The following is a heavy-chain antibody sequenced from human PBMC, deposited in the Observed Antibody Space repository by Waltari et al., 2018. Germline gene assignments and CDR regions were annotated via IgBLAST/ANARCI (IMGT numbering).Heavy chain of an antibody. V-gene: IGHV3-23*01. CDR3: AAASFATVNYYYYYGMDV. Sequence: EVQLLESGGGLVQPGGSLRLSCAASGFTFSSYAMSWVRPAPGNGLDWVSAISGSGGSTYYADSVKGRFTISRDNSKNTLYLQMNSLRAEDTAVYYCAAASFATVNYYYYYGMDVWGQGTTVTVSS. CDR1: GFTFSSYA. D-gene: IGHD4-17*01. CDR2: ISGSGGST. J-gene: IGHJ6*02.